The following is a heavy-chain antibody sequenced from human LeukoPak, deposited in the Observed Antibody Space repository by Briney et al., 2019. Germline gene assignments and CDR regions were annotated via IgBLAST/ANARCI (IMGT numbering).Heavy chain of an antibody. V-gene: IGHV4-61*08. CDR2: IYYSGST. CDR1: GGSISSGGYY. CDR3: ARYVVIPSHFDY. Sequence: PSQTLSLTCAVSGGSISSGGYYWSWIRQPPGKGLEWIGYIYYSGSTNYNPSLKSRVTISVDTSKNQFSLKLSSVTAADTAVYYCARYVVIPSHFDYWGQGTLVTVSS. J-gene: IGHJ4*02. D-gene: IGHD3-16*02.